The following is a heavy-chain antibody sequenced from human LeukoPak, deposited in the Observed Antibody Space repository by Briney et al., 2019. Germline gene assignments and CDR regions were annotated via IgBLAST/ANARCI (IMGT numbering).Heavy chain of an antibody. CDR2: IKQDGSEK. J-gene: IGHJ4*02. V-gene: IGHV3-7*01. CDR3: ARVLIPPNDSSAYAPWYFDY. Sequence: GGSLRLSCAASGFTFSTYWMSWVRRAPGKGLEWVANIKQDGSEKYYVDSVKGRFTISRDNAKNSMYLQMNSLRAEDTAVYYCARVLIPPNDSSAYAPWYFDYWGQGTLVTVSS. D-gene: IGHD3-22*01. CDR1: GFTFSTYW.